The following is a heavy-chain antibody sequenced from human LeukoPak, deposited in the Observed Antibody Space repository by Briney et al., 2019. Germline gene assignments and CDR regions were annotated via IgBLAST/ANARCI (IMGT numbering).Heavy chain of an antibody. CDR2: IYTSGST. V-gene: IGHV4-4*07. J-gene: IGHJ3*02. D-gene: IGHD3-22*01. CDR3: ARARSGSSSYFSAFDI. CDR1: GGSISSYY. Sequence: SETLSLTCTVSGGSISSYYWSWIRQPAGKGLECIGRIYTSGSTNYNPSLESRVTMSVDMSKNQLSLKLSSVTAADTAVYYCARARSGSSSYFSAFDIWGQGTMVTVSS.